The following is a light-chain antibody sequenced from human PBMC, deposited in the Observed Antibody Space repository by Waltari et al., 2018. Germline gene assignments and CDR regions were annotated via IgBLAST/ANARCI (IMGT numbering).Light chain of an antibody. CDR2: GAS. CDR1: QCVARN. V-gene: IGKV3-15*01. CDR3: QQYSNWPPYT. Sequence: EIAMTQSPATLSVSLGEDAALSCRASQCVARNLAWYQQKPGQAPRLLIHGASTRATGVPVRFSGSGSETEFTLIISSLQSEDSAVYFCQQYSNWPPYTFGQGTKLEIK. J-gene: IGKJ2*01.